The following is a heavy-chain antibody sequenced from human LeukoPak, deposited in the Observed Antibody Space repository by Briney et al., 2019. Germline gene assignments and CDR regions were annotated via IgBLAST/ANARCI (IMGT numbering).Heavy chain of an antibody. CDR1: GYTFTGYH. J-gene: IGHJ4*02. CDR3: TRDPEMATIFFEY. Sequence: ASVKVSCKASGYTFTGYHMHWVPQAPGQGLEWMGWINPNTGDTNYAQKFQGRVTMTRDTSISAAYMELSWLRSDDTAVYYCTRDPEMATIFFEYWGQGTLVTVSS. V-gene: IGHV1-2*02. CDR2: INPNTGDT. D-gene: IGHD5-24*01.